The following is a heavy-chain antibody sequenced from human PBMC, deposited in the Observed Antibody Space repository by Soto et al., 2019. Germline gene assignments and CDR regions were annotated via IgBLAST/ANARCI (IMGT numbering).Heavy chain of an antibody. CDR3: ARVLNGQWYFDY. J-gene: IGHJ4*02. Sequence: EVQLVESGGGLVQPGGSLRLSCGASGFTFSSYWMHWVRQTPGKGLVWVARVNTDETRPSYADSVKGRFTVPRDNAKNTLYLQMNSLRAEDTAVYYCARVLNGQWYFDYWGQGTQVTVSS. V-gene: IGHV3-74*01. CDR2: VNTDETRP. CDR1: GFTFSSYW. D-gene: IGHD6-19*01.